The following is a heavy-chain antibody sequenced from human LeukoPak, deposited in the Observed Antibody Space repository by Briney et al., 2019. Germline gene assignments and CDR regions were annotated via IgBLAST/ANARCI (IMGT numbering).Heavy chain of an antibody. D-gene: IGHD2-2*01. Sequence: ASVKVSCKASGGTFSSYAISWVRQAPGQGLEWMGWISAYNGNTNYAQKLQGRVTMTTDTSTSTAYMELRSLRSDDTAVYYCARSAVDQLPPSDYWGQGTLVTVSS. V-gene: IGHV1-18*01. CDR2: ISAYNGNT. CDR1: GGTFSSYA. CDR3: ARSAVDQLPPSDY. J-gene: IGHJ4*02.